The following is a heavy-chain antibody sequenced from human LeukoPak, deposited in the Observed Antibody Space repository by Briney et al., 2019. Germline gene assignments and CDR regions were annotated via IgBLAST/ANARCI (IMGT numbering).Heavy chain of an antibody. CDR2: ISGSGGST. J-gene: IGHJ4*02. D-gene: IGHD3-3*01. CDR3: AKENDFWSGYPGGLFDY. V-gene: IGHV3-23*01. CDR1: GFTFSSYA. Sequence: GGSLRLSCAASGFTFSSYAMSWVRQAPGKGLEWVSAISGSGGSTYYAGSVKGRFTISRDNSKNTLYLQMNSLRAEDTAVYYCAKENDFWSGYPGGLFDYWGQGTLVTVSS.